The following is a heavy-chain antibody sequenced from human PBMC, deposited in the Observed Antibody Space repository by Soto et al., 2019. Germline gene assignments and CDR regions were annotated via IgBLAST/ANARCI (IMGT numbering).Heavy chain of an antibody. CDR1: GYTFTSYD. Sequence: ASVKVSCKASGYTFTSYDINWVRQATGQGLEWMGWMNPNSGNTAYAQKFQGRVTMTRNTSISTAYMELSSLRSEDTAVYYCARRATIVNWFAPWGQGTLVTVSS. V-gene: IGHV1-8*01. CDR3: ARRATIVNWFAP. J-gene: IGHJ5*02. CDR2: MNPNSGNT. D-gene: IGHD5-12*01.